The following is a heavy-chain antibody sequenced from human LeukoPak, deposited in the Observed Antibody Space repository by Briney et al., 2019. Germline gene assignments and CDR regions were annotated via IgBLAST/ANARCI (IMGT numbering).Heavy chain of an antibody. CDR2: IYNSGST. CDR3: ARDGDRNGMDV. CDR1: RGSISSGSYY. Sequence: SETLSLTCTVSRGSISSGSYYWSWMRQHPGKGLEWIGYIYNSGSTYYNPSLKSRVTISVDTSKNQFSLKLSSVTAADTAVYYCARDGDRNGMDVWGQGTTVTVSS. J-gene: IGHJ6*02. D-gene: IGHD3-16*02. V-gene: IGHV4-31*03.